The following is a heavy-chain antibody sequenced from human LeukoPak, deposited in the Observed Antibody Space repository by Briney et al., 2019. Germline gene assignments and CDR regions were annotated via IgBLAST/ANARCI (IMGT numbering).Heavy chain of an antibody. V-gene: IGHV4-61*02. CDR2: IYTSGST. J-gene: IGHJ3*02. D-gene: IGHD5-24*01. Sequence: PSETLSLTCTVSGGSISSGSYYWSWIRQPAGKGLEWIGRIYTSGSTNYNPSLKSRVTISVDTSKNQFSLKLSSVTAADTAVYYCARDLGRDGYTNAFDIWGQGTMVTVSS. CDR1: GGSISSGSYY. CDR3: ARDLGRDGYTNAFDI.